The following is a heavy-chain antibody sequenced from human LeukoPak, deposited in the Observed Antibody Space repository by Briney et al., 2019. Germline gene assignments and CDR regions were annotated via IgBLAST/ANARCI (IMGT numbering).Heavy chain of an antibody. Sequence: GGSLRLSCAASGFTFSSYSMNWVRQAPGKGLEWVSYISSSSSTIYYADSVKGRFTISRDNAKNSLYLQMNSLRAEDTAVYYCASQHSSSSSHYWGQGTLVTVSS. CDR2: ISSSSSTI. D-gene: IGHD6-6*01. V-gene: IGHV3-48*01. CDR1: GFTFSSYS. CDR3: ASQHSSSSSHY. J-gene: IGHJ4*02.